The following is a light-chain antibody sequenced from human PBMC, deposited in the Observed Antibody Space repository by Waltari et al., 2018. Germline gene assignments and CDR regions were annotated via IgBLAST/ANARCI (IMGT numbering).Light chain of an antibody. CDR2: EGS. CDR3: SSYTTSSAPGV. CDR1: DSDVGAYDF. J-gene: IGLJ1*01. Sequence: QSALTQPASVSGSPGQSITISCSGTDSDVGAYDFVSWYQQQPGKAPHLIIYEGSNRPSGIANRVSASKSGNTASLTISGLQAEDEADYYCSSYTTSSAPGVFGTGTRVTVL. V-gene: IGLV2-14*01.